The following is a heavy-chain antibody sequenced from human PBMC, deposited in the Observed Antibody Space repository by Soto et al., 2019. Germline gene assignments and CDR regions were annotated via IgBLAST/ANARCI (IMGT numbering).Heavy chain of an antibody. J-gene: IGHJ6*02. CDR1: DYTFTTYG. Sequence: ASVKVSCKASDYTFTTYGISWVRQAPGQGLEWMGWISPYNGTTKYAEKFQGEMTMTTDTATSTAYMDLRSLRSDDTAVYYCARDGERDTGLNFYYYLHGMDAWGQGTRVTVSS. CDR3: ARDGERDTGLNFYYYLHGMDA. V-gene: IGHV1-18*04. CDR2: ISPYNGTT. D-gene: IGHD1-1*01.